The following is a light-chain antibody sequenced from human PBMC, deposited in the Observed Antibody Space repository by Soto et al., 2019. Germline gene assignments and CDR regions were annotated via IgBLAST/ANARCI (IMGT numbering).Light chain of an antibody. Sequence: QSVLTQPPSVSGAPGQRVTISCTGSGSNIGAAYDVHWYQHLPGTAPKRLIYGNTNRPSGVPDRFSGSKSGTSASLAITGRHADDEADDYCPSYDIRLNVVVFGGGTKRTV. CDR2: GNT. CDR1: GSNIGAAYD. J-gene: IGLJ2*01. V-gene: IGLV1-40*01. CDR3: PSYDIRLNVVV.